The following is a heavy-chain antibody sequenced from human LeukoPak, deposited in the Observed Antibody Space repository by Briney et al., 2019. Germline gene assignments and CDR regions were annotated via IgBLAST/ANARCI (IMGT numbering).Heavy chain of an antibody. Sequence: SETLSLTCAVYGGSFSGYYWSWIRQPPGKGLQWIGEINHSGSTNYNPSLKSRVTISVDTSKNQFSLKLSSVTAADTAVYYCASCLAAGNTQIGYAFDIWGQGTMVTVSS. CDR2: INHSGST. V-gene: IGHV4-34*01. J-gene: IGHJ3*02. CDR3: ASCLAAGNTQIGYAFDI. CDR1: GGSFSGYY. D-gene: IGHD6-13*01.